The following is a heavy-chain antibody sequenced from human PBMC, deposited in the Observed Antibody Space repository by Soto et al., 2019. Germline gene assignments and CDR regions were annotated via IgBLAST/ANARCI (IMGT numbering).Heavy chain of an antibody. CDR3: AKVMPGIQQWLVYFDY. V-gene: IGHV3-23*01. CDR2: IGGTGNNI. CDR1: GFTFGNYA. J-gene: IGHJ4*02. Sequence: EVQLLESGGGLVQPGGSLRLSCAASGFTFGNYAMSWVRQAPGKGLQWVSAIGGTGNNIYYADSVKGRFIISRDKSNNTLYLPMNSLRAEDTAVYYCAKVMPGIQQWLVYFDYWGQGTLVTVSS. D-gene: IGHD6-19*01.